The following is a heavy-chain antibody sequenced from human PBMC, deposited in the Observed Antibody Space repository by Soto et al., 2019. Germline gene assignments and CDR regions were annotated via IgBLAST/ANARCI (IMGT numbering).Heavy chain of an antibody. CDR2: IYYSGST. CDR3: ATYPSTVTSDY. D-gene: IGHD4-17*01. CDR1: GGSVSSGSYY. J-gene: IGHJ4*02. Sequence: QVQLQESGPGLVKPSETLSLTCTVSGGSVSSGSYYWSWIRQPPGKGLEWIGYIYYSGSTNYNLSLKSRVTISVDTSKNQFSLKLSSVTAADTAVYYCATYPSTVTSDYWGQGTLVTVSS. V-gene: IGHV4-61*01.